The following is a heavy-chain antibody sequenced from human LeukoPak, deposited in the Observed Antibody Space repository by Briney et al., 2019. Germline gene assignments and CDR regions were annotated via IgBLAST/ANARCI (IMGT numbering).Heavy chain of an antibody. D-gene: IGHD3-10*01. Sequence: ASVKVSCKAFGYTFTSYAMHWVRQAPGQRLEWMGWINAGNGNTKYSQKFQGRVTITRDTSASTAYMELSSLRSEDTAVYYCARGVRITMVRGVIIRWPFDYWGQGTLVTVSS. CDR3: ARGVRITMVRGVIIRWPFDY. CDR1: GYTFTSYA. V-gene: IGHV1-3*01. CDR2: INAGNGNT. J-gene: IGHJ4*02.